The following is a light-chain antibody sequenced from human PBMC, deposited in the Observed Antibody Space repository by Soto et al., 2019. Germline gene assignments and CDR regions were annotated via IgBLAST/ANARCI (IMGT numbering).Light chain of an antibody. J-gene: IGLJ3*02. CDR3: TSYTTSSTLVA. CDR1: SSDIGAYKY. Sequence: QSALTQPASVSGSPGQSITIACSGTSSDIGAYKYVSWFQQHPGKAPKLIIYEVSIRPSGVSNRFSGSKSGNTASLTISGLQAEDEADYYCTSYTTSSTLVAFGGGTQLTVL. V-gene: IGLV2-14*03. CDR2: EVS.